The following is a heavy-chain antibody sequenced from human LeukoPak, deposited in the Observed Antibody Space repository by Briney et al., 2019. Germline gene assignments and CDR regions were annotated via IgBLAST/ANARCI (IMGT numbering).Heavy chain of an antibody. Sequence: ASVKVSCKASGYTFTSYAMNWVRQAPGQGLEWMGWINTNTGNPTYAQGFTGRFVFSLDTSVSTAYLQISSLKAEDTAVYYCATMASIAAAGRGDAFDIWGQGTMVTVSS. CDR1: GYTFTSYA. V-gene: IGHV7-4-1*02. CDR3: ATMASIAAAGRGDAFDI. D-gene: IGHD6-13*01. CDR2: INTNTGNP. J-gene: IGHJ3*02.